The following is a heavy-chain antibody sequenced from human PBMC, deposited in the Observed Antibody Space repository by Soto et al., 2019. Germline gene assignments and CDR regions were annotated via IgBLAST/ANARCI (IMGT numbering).Heavy chain of an antibody. Sequence: SETLSLTCTVSGGSISSGGYYWSWIRQPAGKGLEWIGRIYTSGSTNYNPSLKSRVTMSVDTSKNQFSLKLSSVTAADTAVYYCARGGTDCSGCSCYSQNTVFDYWGQGTLVTVSS. J-gene: IGHJ4*02. V-gene: IGHV4-61*02. D-gene: IGHD2-15*01. CDR2: IYTSGST. CDR1: GGSISSGGYY. CDR3: ARGGTDCSGCSCYSQNTVFDY.